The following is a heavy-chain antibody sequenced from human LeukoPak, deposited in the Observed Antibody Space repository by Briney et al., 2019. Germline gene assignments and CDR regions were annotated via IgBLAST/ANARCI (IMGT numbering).Heavy chain of an antibody. CDR2: IYHSGST. D-gene: IGHD4-17*01. CDR3: ARVDRLATLRGYYYYYMDV. Sequence: SQTLSLTCTVSGGSISSGGYYWSWIRQPPGKGLEWIGYIYHSGSTYYNPSLKSRVTISVDRSKNQFSLKLSSVTAADTAVYYCARVDRLATLRGYYYYYMDVWGKGTTVTVSS. J-gene: IGHJ6*03. V-gene: IGHV4-30-2*01. CDR1: GGSISSGGYY.